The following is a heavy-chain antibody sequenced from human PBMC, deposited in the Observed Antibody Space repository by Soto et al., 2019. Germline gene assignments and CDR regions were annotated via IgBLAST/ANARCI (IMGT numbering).Heavy chain of an antibody. Sequence: GSLRLSCAASGFTFSSYAMSWVRQAPGKGLEWVSAISGSGGSTYYADSVKGRFTISRDNSKNTLYLQMNSLRAEDTAVYYCAKRPRDTQGVWGAFDIWGQGTMVTVSS. CDR1: GFTFSSYA. CDR3: AKRPRDTQGVWGAFDI. CDR2: ISGSGGST. J-gene: IGHJ3*02. D-gene: IGHD6-6*01. V-gene: IGHV3-23*01.